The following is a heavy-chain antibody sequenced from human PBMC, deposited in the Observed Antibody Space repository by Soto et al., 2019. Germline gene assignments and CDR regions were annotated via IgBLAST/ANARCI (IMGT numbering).Heavy chain of an antibody. V-gene: IGHV4-39*01. CDR3: ARRKDMIRGANRYYYYMDV. CDR2: IYYSEST. Sequence: QLQLQESGPGLVKPSETLSLTCTVSGGSISSPTYSWGWVRQPPGKGLEWIGSIYYSESTSYNPSLKSRVTISVDTSKNQVSLNLSSVTAADTAVYYCARRKDMIRGANRYYYYMDVWGKGTTVTVSS. CDR1: GGSISSPTYS. J-gene: IGHJ6*03. D-gene: IGHD3-10*01.